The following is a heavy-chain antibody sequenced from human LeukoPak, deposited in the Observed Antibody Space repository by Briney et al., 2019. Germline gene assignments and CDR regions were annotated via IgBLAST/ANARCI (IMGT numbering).Heavy chain of an antibody. V-gene: IGHV4-59*06. Sequence: SETLSLTCTVSGGSISSYYWSWIRQPAGKGLEWIGYIYYSGSTYYNPSLKSRVTISVDTSKNQFSLKLSSVTAADTAVYYCARVVAFNVVPAASYYFDYWGQGTLVTVSS. CDR3: ARVVAFNVVPAASYYFDY. CDR1: GGSISSYY. CDR2: IYYSGST. D-gene: IGHD2-2*01. J-gene: IGHJ4*02.